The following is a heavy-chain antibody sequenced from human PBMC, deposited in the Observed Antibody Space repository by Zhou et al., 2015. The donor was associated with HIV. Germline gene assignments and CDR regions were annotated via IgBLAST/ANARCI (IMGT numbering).Heavy chain of an antibody. J-gene: IGHJ4*02. Sequence: EVQLVESGGGLVQPGRSLRLSCAGSGFTFADYAMHWVRQGPGKGLHWVSGIGWNSRTIGYADSVKGRFTISRDNAKKSLYLQMNSLSAEDTALYYCVKGMSPDYGDYGYFDYWGRGTLVTASS. CDR2: IGWNSRTI. D-gene: IGHD4-17*01. CDR1: GFTFADYA. CDR3: VKGMSPDYGDYGYFDY. V-gene: IGHV3-9*01.